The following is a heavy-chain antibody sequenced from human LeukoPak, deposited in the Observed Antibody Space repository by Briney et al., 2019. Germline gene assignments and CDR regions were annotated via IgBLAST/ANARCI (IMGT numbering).Heavy chain of an antibody. D-gene: IGHD6-6*01. J-gene: IGHJ4*02. V-gene: IGHV4-31*03. Sequence: SETLSLTCTVSGGSISSGGYYWSWIRQHPGKGLEWIGYIYYSGSTYYNPSLKSRVTTSVDTSKNQFSLKLSSVTAADTAVYYCATWAYSSSSASDYWGQGTLVTVSS. CDR2: IYYSGST. CDR1: GGSISSGGYY. CDR3: ATWAYSSSSASDY.